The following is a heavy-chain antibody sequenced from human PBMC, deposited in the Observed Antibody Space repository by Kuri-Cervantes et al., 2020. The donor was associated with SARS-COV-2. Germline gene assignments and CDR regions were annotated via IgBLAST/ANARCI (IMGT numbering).Heavy chain of an antibody. CDR2: INHSGST. CDR1: GGSLSGYY. V-gene: IGHV4-34*01. CDR3: ARGLFNAMIVDDAFDI. J-gene: IGHJ3*02. D-gene: IGHD3-22*01. Sequence: SQTLSLTCAVYGGSLSGYYWNWIRQPPGKGLEWIGEINHSGSTNYNPSLKSRVTISVDTSKNQFSLKLSSVTAADTAVYYCARGLFNAMIVDDAFDIWGQGTMVTVSS.